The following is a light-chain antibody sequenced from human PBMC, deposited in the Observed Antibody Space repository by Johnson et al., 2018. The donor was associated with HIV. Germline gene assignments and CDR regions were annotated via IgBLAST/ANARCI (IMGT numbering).Light chain of an antibody. V-gene: IGLV1-51*01. CDR2: DNN. CDR1: SSNIGNNY. J-gene: IGLJ1*01. CDR3: AAWDDSLNGLV. Sequence: QSVLTQPPSVSAAPGQKVTISCSGSSSNIGNNYVSWYQQLPGTAPKLLTYDNNQRPSGVPDRFSGSKSGTSASLAISALQPEDEADYYCAAWDDSLNGLVFGTGTKVTVL.